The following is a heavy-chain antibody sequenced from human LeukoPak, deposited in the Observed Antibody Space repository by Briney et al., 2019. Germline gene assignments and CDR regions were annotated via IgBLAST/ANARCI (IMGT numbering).Heavy chain of an antibody. Sequence: ASVKVSCKASGYTFTSYAMHWVRQAPGQRLEWMGWINAGNGNTKYSQEFQGRVTITRDTSASTAYMELSSLRSEDMAVYYCARDRQQLVPPYYYYYMDVWGKGTTVTVSS. J-gene: IGHJ6*03. CDR3: ARDRQQLVPPYYYYYMDV. CDR1: GYTFTSYA. V-gene: IGHV1-3*03. CDR2: INAGNGNT. D-gene: IGHD6-13*01.